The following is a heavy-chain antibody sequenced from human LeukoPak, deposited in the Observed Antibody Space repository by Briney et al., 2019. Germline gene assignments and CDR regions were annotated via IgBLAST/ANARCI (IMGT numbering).Heavy chain of an antibody. CDR1: GGSISSSSYY. CDR2: IYYSGST. CDR3: ARDQIVAIREFDY. J-gene: IGHJ4*02. D-gene: IGHD5-12*01. Sequence: SETLSLTCTVSGGSISSSSYYWGWISQPPGKGLERIGSIYYSGSTYYNPSLKSRVTISVDTSKNQFSLKLSSVTAADTAVYYCARDQIVAIREFDYWGQGTLVTVSS. V-gene: IGHV4-39*07.